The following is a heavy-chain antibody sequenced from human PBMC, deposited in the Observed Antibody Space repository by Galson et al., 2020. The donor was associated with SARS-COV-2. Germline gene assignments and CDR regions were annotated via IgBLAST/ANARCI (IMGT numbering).Heavy chain of an antibody. D-gene: IGHD3-3*01. Sequence: SETLSLTCTVSGGSISSSSYYWGWIRQPPGKGLEWIGSIYYSGSTYYNPSLKSRVTISVDTSKNQFSLKLSSVTAADTAVYYCARDPLKRLTIFGVVSSSGIDYWGQGTLVTVSS. V-gene: IGHV4-39*07. CDR1: GGSISSSSYY. CDR2: IYYSGST. CDR3: ARDPLKRLTIFGVVSSSGIDY. J-gene: IGHJ4*02.